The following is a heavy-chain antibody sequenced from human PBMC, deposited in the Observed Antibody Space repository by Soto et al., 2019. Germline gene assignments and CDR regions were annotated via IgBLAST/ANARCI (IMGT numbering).Heavy chain of an antibody. V-gene: IGHV1-18*01. CDR3: ARGRYGDY. CDR1: GYTFTSYG. D-gene: IGHD1-1*01. Sequence: QVHLVQSGAEVKKPGASVKVSCKASGYTFTSYGITWVRQAPGQGLEWMGWISAHNGNTDYAQKLQGRVIVTRDTSTSTAYMELRILISDVTAVYYCARGRYGDYWGQGALVTVSS. J-gene: IGHJ4*02. CDR2: ISAHNGNT.